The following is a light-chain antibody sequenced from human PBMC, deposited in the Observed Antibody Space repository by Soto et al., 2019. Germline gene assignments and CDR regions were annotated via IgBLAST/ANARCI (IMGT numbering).Light chain of an antibody. J-gene: IGKJ2*01. Sequence: DIEMTQSPATLSASPGDRATITCRASQSISTRLAWYQQKPGKAPRVLIYEASTLDTGIPARFSGSGSGTEFTLTISGLQSDDFAVYYCQQYRICPYTFGPGTKLDIK. CDR3: QQYRICPYT. CDR1: QSISTR. V-gene: IGKV3-15*01. CDR2: EAS.